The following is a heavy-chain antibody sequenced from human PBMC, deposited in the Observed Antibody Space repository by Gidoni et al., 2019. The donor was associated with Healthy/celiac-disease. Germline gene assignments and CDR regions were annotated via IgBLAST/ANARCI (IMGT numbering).Heavy chain of an antibody. CDR3: ASRGGYVSYNWFDP. CDR2: INHSGST. D-gene: IGHD5-12*01. V-gene: IGHV4-34*01. Sequence: QVQLQQWGAGLFQPSEPLSLTCAVYGGSFSGYYWSWIRQPPGKGLEWIGEINHSGSTNYNPSLKSRVTISVDTSKNQFSLKLSSVTAAETAVYDCASRGGYVSYNWFDPWGQGTLVTVSS. J-gene: IGHJ5*02. CDR1: GGSFSGYY.